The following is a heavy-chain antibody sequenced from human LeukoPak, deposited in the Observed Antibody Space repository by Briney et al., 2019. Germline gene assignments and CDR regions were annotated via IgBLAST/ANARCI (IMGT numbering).Heavy chain of an antibody. V-gene: IGHV3-48*04. D-gene: IGHD3-16*01. J-gene: IGHJ6*04. Sequence: GGALRLSCAASGFTLSDYTIIWVGQAPGKGRELVSQGVARSTSVWYGDSVRVRFSIAGDSTKNAMNLQTNSLRAEDTAVYYCARDRGGRYMDVWGKGTTVTVSS. CDR3: ARDRGGRYMDV. CDR2: GVARSTSV. CDR1: GFTLSDYT.